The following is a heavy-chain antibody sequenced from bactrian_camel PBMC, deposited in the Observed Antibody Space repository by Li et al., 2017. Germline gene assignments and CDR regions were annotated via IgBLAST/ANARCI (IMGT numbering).Heavy chain of an antibody. Sequence: HVQLVESGGGSVQAGGSLRLSCAASGFILGDSVMGWYRQAPGNECELVSTIGPDGSTYYPDSMKERFTISRDNAKNTVYLQMNSLKPEDTAVYYCVRDLSGRWSNTLGYWGQGTQVTVS. V-gene: IGHV3S55*01. CDR2: IGPDGST. CDR1: GFILGDSV. D-gene: IGHD2*01. CDR3: VRDLSGRWSNTLGY. J-gene: IGHJ4*01.